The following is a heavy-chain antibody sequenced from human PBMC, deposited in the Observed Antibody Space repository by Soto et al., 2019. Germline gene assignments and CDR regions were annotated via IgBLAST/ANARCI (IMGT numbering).Heavy chain of an antibody. CDR3: ASDWGHYYGSGSFPSPHPSDI. CDR2: INPNSGGT. V-gene: IGHV1-2*04. Sequence: QVQLVQSGAEVKKPGASVKVSCKASGYTFTDYYLHWVRQAPGQGLEWMGWINPNSGGTHYAQKFQGWVTMTRDTSITTAYMELNRLTSDDTAVYYCASDWGHYYGSGSFPSPHPSDIWGQGTLVTVSS. J-gene: IGHJ4*02. D-gene: IGHD3-10*01. CDR1: GYTFTDYY.